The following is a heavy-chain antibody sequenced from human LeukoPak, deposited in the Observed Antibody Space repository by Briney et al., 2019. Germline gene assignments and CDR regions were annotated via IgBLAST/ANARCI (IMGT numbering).Heavy chain of an antibody. V-gene: IGHV3-21*01. J-gene: IGHJ4*02. CDR3: AKDYPTPAH. Sequence: GGSLRLSCAASGFTFSTSTKNWVRQAPGKGLEWVSAISSNNDYIYYADSVRGRFTISRDNSKNTPYLQMNSLRAEDTAVYYCAKDYPTPAHWGQGTLVIVSS. CDR1: GFTFSTST. CDR2: ISSNNDYI.